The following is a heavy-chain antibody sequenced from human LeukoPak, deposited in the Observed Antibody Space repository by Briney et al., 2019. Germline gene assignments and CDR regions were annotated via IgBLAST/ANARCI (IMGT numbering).Heavy chain of an antibody. CDR2: ISSSSSYI. V-gene: IGHV3-21*01. CDR3: AREQQPGYYCGSGSAHDY. Sequence: MAGGSLRLSCAASGFTFSSYSMNWVRQAPGKGLEWVSSISSSSSYIYYADSVKGRFTTSRDNAKNSLYLQMNSLRAEDTAVYYCAREQQPGYYCGSGSAHDYWGQGTLVTVSS. J-gene: IGHJ4*02. D-gene: IGHD3-10*01. CDR1: GFTFSSYS.